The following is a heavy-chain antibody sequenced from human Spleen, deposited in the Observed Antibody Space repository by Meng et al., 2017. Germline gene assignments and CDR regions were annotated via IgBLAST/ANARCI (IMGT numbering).Heavy chain of an antibody. D-gene: IGHD6-6*01. CDR1: GGSFNVYY. CDR2: INHSGST. CDR3: ARPSRYNWFDP. Sequence: QAGAGLLEPSDSLYLPCAVCGGSFNVYYWRWIRQPPGKGLEWIGEINHSGSTTYNPSLKSRVTISVETSKNQFALKLISVTAADTAVYYCARPSRYNWFDPWGQGTLVTVSS. V-gene: IGHV4-34*01. J-gene: IGHJ5*02.